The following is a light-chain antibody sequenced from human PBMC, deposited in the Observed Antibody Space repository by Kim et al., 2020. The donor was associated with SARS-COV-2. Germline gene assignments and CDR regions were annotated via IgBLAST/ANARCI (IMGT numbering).Light chain of an antibody. CDR2: AAS. J-gene: IGKJ4*01. Sequence: SPGERAPPSCRASQSVSSSNLAWYQQKAGQAPRLLIYAASRRATDIPDRFSGSGSGTDFTLTISRLEPEDFALYYCQQYGSSPLTFGGGTKVDIK. CDR1: QSVSSSN. CDR3: QQYGSSPLT. V-gene: IGKV3-20*01.